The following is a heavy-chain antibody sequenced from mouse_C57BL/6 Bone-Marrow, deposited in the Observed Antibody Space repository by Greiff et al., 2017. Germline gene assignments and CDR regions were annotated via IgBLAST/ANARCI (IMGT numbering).Heavy chain of an antibody. CDR3: ARGVLLTRTGFDY. V-gene: IGHV1-82*01. CDR1: GYAFSSSW. J-gene: IGHJ2*01. Sequence: QVQLKESGPELVKPGASVKISCKASGYAFSSSWMNWVKQRPGKGLEWIGRIYPGDGDTNYNGKFKGKATLTADKSSSTAYMQLSSLTSEDSVVYFCARGVLLTRTGFDYWGQGTTLTVSS. CDR2: IYPGDGDT. D-gene: IGHD1-1*01.